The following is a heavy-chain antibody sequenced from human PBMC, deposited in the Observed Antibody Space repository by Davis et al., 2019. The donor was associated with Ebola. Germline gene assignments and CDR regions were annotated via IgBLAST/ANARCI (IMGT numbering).Heavy chain of an antibody. CDR2: IGSSSSYI. CDR3: ARDKFYYDSSGYGYYYGMDV. D-gene: IGHD3-22*01. Sequence: PGGSLRLSCAASGFTFSSYEMNWVRQAPGKGLEWVSSIGSSSSYIYYADSVKGRFTISSDNAKKSLYLHMNSLRAEDTAVYYCARDKFYYDSSGYGYYYGMDVWGQGTTVTVSS. J-gene: IGHJ6*02. CDR1: GFTFSSYE. V-gene: IGHV3-21*01.